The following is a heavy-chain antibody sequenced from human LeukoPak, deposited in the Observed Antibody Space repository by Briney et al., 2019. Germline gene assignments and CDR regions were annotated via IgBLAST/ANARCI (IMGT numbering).Heavy chain of an antibody. CDR3: ARAGFWSGYNYYYHYYMDV. D-gene: IGHD3-3*01. CDR2: IKQDGSEK. CDR1: GFTFSSYW. J-gene: IGHJ6*03. Sequence: GGSLRLSCAASGFTFSSYWMSWVRQAPGKGLEWVANIKQDGSEKYYVDSVKGRFTISRDNAKNSLYLQMNSLRAEDTAVYYCARAGFWSGYNYYYHYYMDVWGKGTTVTVSS. V-gene: IGHV3-7*01.